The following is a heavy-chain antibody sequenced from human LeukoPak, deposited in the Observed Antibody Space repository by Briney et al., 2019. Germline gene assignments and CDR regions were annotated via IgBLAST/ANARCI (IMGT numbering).Heavy chain of an antibody. Sequence: PSETLSLTCTISGSSITSVSHYWGWIRQPPGKGLEWIGDIYYTGSTYYSPSLRSRVTMSVHTSENQFSLRLNSVTAVDTAVYYCARRWGNIVGVAYEYWGQGTLVTVSS. V-gene: IGHV4-39*01. CDR1: GSSITSVSHY. CDR3: ARRWGNIVGVAYEY. J-gene: IGHJ4*02. D-gene: IGHD3-16*01. CDR2: IYYTGST.